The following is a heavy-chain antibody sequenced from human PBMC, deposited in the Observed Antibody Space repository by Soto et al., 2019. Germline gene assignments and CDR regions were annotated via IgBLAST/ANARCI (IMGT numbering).Heavy chain of an antibody. CDR2: IYYSGST. CDR1: GGSISSYY. D-gene: IGHD3-10*01. CDR3: ARGYYGSGGDVFDI. Sequence: SETLSLTCTVSGGSISSYYWSWIRQPPGKGLEWIGYIYYSGSTNYNPSLKSRVTISVDTSKNQFSLKLSSVTAADTAVYYCARGYYGSGGDVFDIWGQGTMVTVSS. V-gene: IGHV4-59*01. J-gene: IGHJ3*02.